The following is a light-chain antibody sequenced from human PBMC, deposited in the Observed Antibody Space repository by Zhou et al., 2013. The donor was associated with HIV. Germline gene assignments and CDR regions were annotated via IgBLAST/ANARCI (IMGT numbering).Light chain of an antibody. Sequence: DIQMTQSPSSLSASVGDRVTITCRASQGISNYLAWYQQKPGKVPKLLIYAASNLESGVPSRFSGSGSGTDFTLTISSLQPKDIATYYCQQFDSLPPTTFGQGPTWRSN. CDR2: AAS. CDR3: QQFDSLPPTT. J-gene: IGKJ2*01. V-gene: IGKV1-33*01. CDR1: QGISNY.